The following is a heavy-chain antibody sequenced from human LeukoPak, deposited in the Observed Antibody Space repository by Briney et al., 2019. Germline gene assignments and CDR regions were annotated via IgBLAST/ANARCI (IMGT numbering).Heavy chain of an antibody. J-gene: IGHJ4*02. Sequence: SETLSLTCSVSGGSITASNWWSWFRQTPGKGLEWIGEIYHSGSTNYRSSLKSRVTISVDESNNQFSLKVRSMSAADTAVYYCARRAQVWGQGTLVTVSS. CDR1: GGSITASNW. V-gene: IGHV4-4*02. CDR3: ARRAQV. CDR2: IYHSGST.